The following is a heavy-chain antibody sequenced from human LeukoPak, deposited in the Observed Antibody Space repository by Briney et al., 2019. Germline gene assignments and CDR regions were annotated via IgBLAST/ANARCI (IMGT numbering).Heavy chain of an antibody. CDR1: GFTFSSYS. V-gene: IGHV3-21*01. Sequence: GGSLRLSCAASGFTFSSYSMNWVRQAPGKGLEWVASISSSSSYIYYADSVKGRFTISRDNAKNSLYLQMNSLRAEDTAVYYCARYSVAGFNYWGQGTLVTVSS. D-gene: IGHD6-19*01. CDR3: ARYSVAGFNY. J-gene: IGHJ4*02. CDR2: ISSSSSYI.